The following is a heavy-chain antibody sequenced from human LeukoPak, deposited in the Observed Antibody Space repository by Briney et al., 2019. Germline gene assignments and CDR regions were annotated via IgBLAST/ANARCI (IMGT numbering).Heavy chain of an antibody. D-gene: IGHD4-17*01. CDR2: MNPNSGNT. J-gene: IGHJ6*03. V-gene: IGHV1-8*01. CDR3: ARGRPDYGDYYYYYMDV. Sequence: GASVKVPCKASGYTFTSYDINWVRQATGQGLEWMGWMNPNSGNTGYAQKFQGRVTMTRNTSISTAYMELSSLRSEDTAVYYCARGRPDYGDYYYYYMDVWGKGTTVTVSS. CDR1: GYTFTSYD.